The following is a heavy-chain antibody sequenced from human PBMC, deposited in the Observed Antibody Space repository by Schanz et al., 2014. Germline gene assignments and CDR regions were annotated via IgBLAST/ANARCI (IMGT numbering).Heavy chain of an antibody. J-gene: IGHJ3*01. CDR2: ISGSGDNT. Sequence: EVQLVESGGGLVQPGGSLRLSCAASGFSISDHTMSWVRQAPGKGLEWVSAISGSGDNTFYAASVRGRFTISRDNSKNTVYLQMNSLRSEDTAVYYCTRDRGALINHNDALDLWGQGTMVSVSS. CDR1: GFSISDHT. V-gene: IGHV3-23*04. D-gene: IGHD3-16*01. CDR3: TRDRGALINHNDALDL.